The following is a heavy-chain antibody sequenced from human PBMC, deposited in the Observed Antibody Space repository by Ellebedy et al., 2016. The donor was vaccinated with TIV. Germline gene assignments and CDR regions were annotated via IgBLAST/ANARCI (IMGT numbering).Heavy chain of an antibody. Sequence: PGGSLRLSCAASGFTLSNYAMTWVRQAPGKGLEGVSIISGSVASIYYADSVKGRFTMSRDVSKNTLYLQMDSLSAEDTAVYYCAKGSISAALTCLDYWGQGTLVTVSS. J-gene: IGHJ4*02. CDR2: ISGSVASI. CDR3: AKGSISAALTCLDY. D-gene: IGHD6-13*01. V-gene: IGHV3-23*01. CDR1: GFTLSNYA.